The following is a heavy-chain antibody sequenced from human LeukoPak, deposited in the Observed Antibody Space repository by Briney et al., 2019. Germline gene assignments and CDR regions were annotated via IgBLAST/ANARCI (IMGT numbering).Heavy chain of an antibody. Sequence: GGSLRLSCAASGFTFSSYAMSWVRQAPGKGLEWVSAISGSGGSTYYADSVKGRITISRDNSKNTLYLQMNSLRAEDTAVYYCAKVQWLVNWFDPWGQGTLVTVSS. J-gene: IGHJ5*02. V-gene: IGHV3-23*01. CDR1: GFTFSSYA. D-gene: IGHD6-19*01. CDR2: ISGSGGST. CDR3: AKVQWLVNWFDP.